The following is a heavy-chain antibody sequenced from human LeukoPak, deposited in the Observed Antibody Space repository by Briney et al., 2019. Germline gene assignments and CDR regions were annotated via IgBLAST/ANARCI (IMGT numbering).Heavy chain of an antibody. CDR2: IGKDGSGN. D-gene: IGHD3/OR15-3a*01. J-gene: IGHJ4*02. V-gene: IGHV3-7*01. CDR1: GFSLSRDW. CDR3: ARDLDYYATDY. Sequence: GGTLRLSCAASGFSLSRDWMSWVRQAPGEGLEWVANIGKDGSGNHYVDSVKGRFTISRDNAKNSLYLQMNSLRADDTAVYYCARDLDYYATDYWGQGPLVTVSS.